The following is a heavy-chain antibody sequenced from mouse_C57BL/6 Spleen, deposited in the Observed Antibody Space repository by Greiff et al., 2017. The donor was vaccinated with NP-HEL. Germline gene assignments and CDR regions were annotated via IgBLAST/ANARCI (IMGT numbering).Heavy chain of an antibody. D-gene: IGHD2-12*01. J-gene: IGHJ4*01. CDR3: ARRLRLDYYAMDY. CDR1: GFTFSDYG. CDR2: ISNLAYSI. Sequence: EVHLVESGGGLVQPGGSLKLSCAASGFTFSDYGMAWVRQAPRKGPEWVAFISNLAYSIYYADTVTGRFTISRENAKNTLYLEMSSLRSEDTAMYYCARRLRLDYYAMDYWGQGTSVTVSS. V-gene: IGHV5-15*04.